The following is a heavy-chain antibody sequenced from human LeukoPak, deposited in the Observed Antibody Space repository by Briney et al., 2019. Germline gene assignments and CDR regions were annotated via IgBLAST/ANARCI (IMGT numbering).Heavy chain of an antibody. V-gene: IGHV1-69*01. D-gene: IGHD2-2*01. J-gene: IGHJ6*02. Sequence: ASVKVSCKASGGTFSSYAISWVRQAPGQGLEWMGGIIPIFGTVNYAQKFQGRVTITADESTSTAYMELSSLRSEDTAVYYCARESGGGSTSCYDRCYYGMDVWGQGTTVTVSS. CDR2: IIPIFGTV. CDR3: ARESGGGSTSCYDRCYYGMDV. CDR1: GGTFSSYA.